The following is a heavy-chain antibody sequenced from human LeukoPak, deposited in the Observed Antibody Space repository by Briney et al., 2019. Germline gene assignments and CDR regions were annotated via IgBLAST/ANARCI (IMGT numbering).Heavy chain of an antibody. J-gene: IGHJ4*02. V-gene: IGHV1-69*13. CDR2: IIPIFGTA. Sequence: SVKVSCKASGGTFSSYAISWVRQAPGQGLEWMGGIIPIFGTANYAQKFQGRVTITADESTSTAYMELSSLRSEDTAVYYCARGFSHRPQRRYYFGYWGQGTLVTVSS. CDR3: ARGFSHRPQRRYYFGY. CDR1: GGTFSSYA. D-gene: IGHD3-3*01.